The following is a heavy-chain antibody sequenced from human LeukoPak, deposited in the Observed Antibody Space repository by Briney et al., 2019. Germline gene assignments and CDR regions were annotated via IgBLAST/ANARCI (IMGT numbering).Heavy chain of an antibody. D-gene: IGHD3-3*01. CDR3: ARGEIRFYYMDV. CDR2: INPNNGGT. Sequence: ASVKVSSTASGYTFTVYYMHWVRQAPGQGREWMGWINPNNGGTNYAQKFQGRVTMTTDTSISTAYMELSRLRSDDTAVYSCARGEIRFYYMDVWGKGTTVTVSS. J-gene: IGHJ6*03. CDR1: GYTFTVYY. V-gene: IGHV1-2*02.